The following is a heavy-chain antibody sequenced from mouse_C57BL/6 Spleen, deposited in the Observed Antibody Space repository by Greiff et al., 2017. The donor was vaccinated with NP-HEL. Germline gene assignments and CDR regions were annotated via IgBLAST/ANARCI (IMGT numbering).Heavy chain of an antibody. D-gene: IGHD2-4*01. CDR2: ISSGSSTI. V-gene: IGHV5-17*01. J-gene: IGHJ4*01. CDR1: GFTFSDYG. Sequence: EVMLVESGGGLVKPGGSLKLSCAASGFTFSDYGMHWVRQAPEKGLEWVAYISSGSSTIYYADTVKGRFTISRDNAKNTLFLQMTSLRSEDTAMYYCARGDYDGVYYAMDYWGQGTSVTVSS. CDR3: ARGDYDGVYYAMDY.